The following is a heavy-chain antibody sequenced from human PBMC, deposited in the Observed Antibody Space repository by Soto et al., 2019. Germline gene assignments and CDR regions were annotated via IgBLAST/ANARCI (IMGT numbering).Heavy chain of an antibody. D-gene: IGHD6-19*01. CDR3: VRDSISGWAFDF. CDR2: VTASGGDT. CDR1: GFNFNSHS. V-gene: IGHV3-23*01. J-gene: IGHJ4*02. Sequence: EMQLLESGGGLVQPGGSLRLSCAAAGFNFNSHSMIWVRQAPGNGPEWVGSVTASGGDTYYADSVKGRFTVSRDNSKNTLYRQMNSLTVEDTALYYCVRDSISGWAFDFWGRGTLVTVSS.